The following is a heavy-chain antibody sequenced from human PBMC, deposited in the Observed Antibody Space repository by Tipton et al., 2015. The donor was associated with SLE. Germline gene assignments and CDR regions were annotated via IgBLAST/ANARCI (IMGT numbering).Heavy chain of an antibody. Sequence: TLSLTCTVSGGSISSGGYYWGWIRQPPGKGLGWIGSIYHSGSTYYNPSLKSRVTISVDTSKNQFSLKLSSVTAADTAVYYCARLPIGSSWLSYYYYYMDVWGKGTTVTVSS. CDR1: GGSISSGGYY. J-gene: IGHJ6*03. D-gene: IGHD6-13*01. CDR2: IYHSGST. V-gene: IGHV4-39*01. CDR3: ARLPIGSSWLSYYYYYMDV.